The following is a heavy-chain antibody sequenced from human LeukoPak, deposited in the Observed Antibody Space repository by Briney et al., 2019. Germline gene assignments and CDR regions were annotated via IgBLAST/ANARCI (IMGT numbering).Heavy chain of an antibody. Sequence: GESLKISCKGSEYSFTNYLIGWVRQMPGKGLEWMGIIYPGDSDTRYSPSFQGQVTISADKSISTAYLQWSSLKASDTAMYYCARRNYYDSSGYYIDYWGQGTLVTVSS. CDR1: EYSFTNYL. D-gene: IGHD3-22*01. CDR2: IYPGDSDT. V-gene: IGHV5-51*01. J-gene: IGHJ4*02. CDR3: ARRNYYDSSGYYIDY.